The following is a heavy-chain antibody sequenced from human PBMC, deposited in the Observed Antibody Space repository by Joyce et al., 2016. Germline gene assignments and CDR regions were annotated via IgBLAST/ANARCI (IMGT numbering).Heavy chain of an antibody. Sequence: QAQLVQSGAEVQRPGTSVKVSCKASGYTFSAYYMHWVRQARGQGLEWMGRINGNSGGTTYPQKFQGRVTMTRDSGTVYMELSSLRSDDTAIYYCAVWRVPADKLSSDAFDIWGQGTMIVVSS. CDR2: INGNSGGT. CDR1: GYTFSAYY. V-gene: IGHV1-2*06. J-gene: IGHJ3*02. CDR3: AVWRVPADKLSSDAFDI. D-gene: IGHD2-2*01.